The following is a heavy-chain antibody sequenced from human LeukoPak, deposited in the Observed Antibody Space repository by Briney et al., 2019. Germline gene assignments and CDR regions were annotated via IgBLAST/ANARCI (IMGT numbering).Heavy chain of an antibody. CDR2: ISSSGSYI. CDR1: GFTFSSYT. V-gene: IGHV3-21*01. J-gene: IGHJ3*01. CDR3: ASGETSYPV. Sequence: PGGSLRLSCAAFGFTFSSYTMNWVRQAPVKGLEWVSSISSSGSYIYYADSVKGRFTISRDNAKNSLYLQMNSLRAEDTAVYYCASGETSYPVWGQGTMVTVSS.